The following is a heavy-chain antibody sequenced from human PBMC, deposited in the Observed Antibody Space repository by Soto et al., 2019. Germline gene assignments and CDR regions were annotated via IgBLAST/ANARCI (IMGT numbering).Heavy chain of an antibody. J-gene: IGHJ6*02. CDR2: IIPIFGTA. D-gene: IGHD5-12*01. Sequence: SVKVSCKASGGTFSSYAISWVRQAPGQGLEWMGGIIPIFGTANYAQKFQGRVTITADESTSTAYMELSSLRSEDTAAYYCARESGYSGYDQYYYYYYGMDVWGQGTTVTVSS. CDR1: GGTFSSYA. CDR3: ARESGYSGYDQYYYYYYGMDV. V-gene: IGHV1-69*13.